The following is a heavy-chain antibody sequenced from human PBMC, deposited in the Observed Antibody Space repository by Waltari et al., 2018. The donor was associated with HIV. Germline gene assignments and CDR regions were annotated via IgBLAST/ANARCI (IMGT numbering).Heavy chain of an antibody. D-gene: IGHD4-4*01. CDR2: IYYSRRT. V-gene: IGHV4-59*01. J-gene: IGHJ6*02. CDR3: ARDKIWGDYSNDYHYGMDV. CDR1: GGSISGFY. Sequence: QVQLQESGPGLVKPSETLSLTCSVSGGSISGFYWSWVRQSPGKEVEWIGYIYYSRRTKYNPALKSRVTISADTSKNRFSLRLTSVTAADTAVYYCARDKIWGDYSNDYHYGMDVWGQGTTVTVSS.